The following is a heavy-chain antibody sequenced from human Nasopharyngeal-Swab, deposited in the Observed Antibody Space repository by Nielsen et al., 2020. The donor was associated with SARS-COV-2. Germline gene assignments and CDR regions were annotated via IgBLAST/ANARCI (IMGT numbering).Heavy chain of an antibody. V-gene: IGHV1-69*13. CDR3: ARSDLVVLPAALPLDS. D-gene: IGHD2-2*01. Sequence: SVKVSCKSSGGTFSNSAFTWVRQAPGQGLEWMGVIVPVTGAEDNARKFQGRVSITADERTSTVPMELSSLRPQDTAVYYCARSDLVVLPAALPLDSWGQGTLVTVSS. CDR1: GGTFSNSA. CDR2: IVPVTGAE. J-gene: IGHJ4*02.